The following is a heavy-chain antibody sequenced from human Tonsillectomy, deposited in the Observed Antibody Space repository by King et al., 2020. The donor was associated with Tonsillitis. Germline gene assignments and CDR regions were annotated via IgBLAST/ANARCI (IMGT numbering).Heavy chain of an antibody. CDR1: GFTFSSYG. D-gene: IGHD1-26*01. V-gene: IGHV3-64D*06. CDR3: VKGSESIVGT. J-gene: IGHJ4*02. Sequence: DVQLVESGGGLVQPGGSLRLSCSASGFTFSSYGMHWVRQAPEKGLEYVSGISSNGGSTYYADSVKGRFTISRHNSKNTLYLQMSSLRAEDTAVYYCVKGSESIVGTWGQGTLVTVSS. CDR2: ISSNGGST.